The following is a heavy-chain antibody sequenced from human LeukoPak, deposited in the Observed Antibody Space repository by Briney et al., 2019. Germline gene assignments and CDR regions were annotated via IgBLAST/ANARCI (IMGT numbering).Heavy chain of an antibody. CDR2: INPHSRAT. CDR3: VTTSVTHTRDP. Sequence: GASVNVSCKASGNDFSDFYFNWVRQAPGRGLEWVGWINPHSRATHYAQRFRGRVTMEASITTAYMELNSLTSDDTAVYYCVTTSVTHTRDPWGQGTLVTVSS. CDR1: GNDFSDFY. D-gene: IGHD5/OR15-5a*01. J-gene: IGHJ5*02. V-gene: IGHV1-2*02.